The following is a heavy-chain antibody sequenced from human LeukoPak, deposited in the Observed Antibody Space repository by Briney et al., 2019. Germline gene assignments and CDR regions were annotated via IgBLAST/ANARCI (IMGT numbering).Heavy chain of an antibody. CDR2: IWYDGSNK. CDR1: GFTFSSYG. V-gene: IGHV3-33*06. D-gene: IGHD5-24*01. CDR3: AKEMERWVQSPLDY. Sequence: PGRSLRLSCAVSGFTFSSYGMHWVRQAPGKGLEWVAVIWYDGSNKYYADSVKGRFTISRDNSKNTLYLQMNSLRAEDTAVYYCAKEMERWVQSPLDYWGQGTLVTVSS. J-gene: IGHJ4*02.